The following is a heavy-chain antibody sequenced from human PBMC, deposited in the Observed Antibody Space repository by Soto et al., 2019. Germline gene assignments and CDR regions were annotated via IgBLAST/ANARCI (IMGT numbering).Heavy chain of an antibody. CDR2: IYHSGST. D-gene: IGHD2-21*02. CDR1: GGSISSSNW. V-gene: IGHV4-4*02. CDR3: ARVQGTKARGLDY. Sequence: PSETLSLTCAVSGGSISSSNWWSWVRQPPGKGLEWIGEIYHSGSTNYNPSLKSRVTISVDKSKNQFSLKLSSVTAADTAVYYCARVQGTKARGLDYWGQGTLVTVSS. J-gene: IGHJ4*02.